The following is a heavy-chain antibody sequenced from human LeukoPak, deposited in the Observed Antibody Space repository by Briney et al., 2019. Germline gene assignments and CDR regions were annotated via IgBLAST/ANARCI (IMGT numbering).Heavy chain of an antibody. CDR3: ARDPISGSYPFDY. CDR1: GYTFTSYY. J-gene: IGHJ4*02. Sequence: ASVKVSCKASGYTFTSYYMHWVRQAPGQGLEWMGRINPNSGGTNYAQKFQGRVTMTRDTSISTAYMELSRLRSDDTAVYYCARDPISGSYPFDYWGQGTLVTVSS. V-gene: IGHV1-2*06. D-gene: IGHD1-26*01. CDR2: INPNSGGT.